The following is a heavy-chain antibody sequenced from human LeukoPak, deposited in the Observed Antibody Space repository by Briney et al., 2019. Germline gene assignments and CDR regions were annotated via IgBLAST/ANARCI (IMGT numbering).Heavy chain of an antibody. D-gene: IGHD5-18*01. Sequence: GASVKVSCKASGYTFTGYYIHWVRQAPGQGLEWMGWINPNSGGTNYAQKFQGRVTMTRDTSISTAYMELSRLRSDDTAVYYCARSVDTAMVYYFDYWGQGTLVTVSS. CDR2: INPNSGGT. J-gene: IGHJ4*02. V-gene: IGHV1-2*02. CDR3: ARSVDTAMVYYFDY. CDR1: GYTFTGYY.